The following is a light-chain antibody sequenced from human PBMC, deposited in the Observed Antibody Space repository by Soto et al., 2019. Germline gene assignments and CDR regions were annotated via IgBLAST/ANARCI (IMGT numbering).Light chain of an antibody. CDR1: QSVTSSH. V-gene: IGKV3-20*01. Sequence: EIVLTQTPGTLSLSPGERATLSCRASQSVTSSHLAWYQQKPGQAPRLLIYGASTRATGIPDRFSGSGSDTDFSLTIRRLDPEDFAMYYCQQFGSSFGPGTKVDIK. CDR2: GAS. J-gene: IGKJ3*01. CDR3: QQFGSS.